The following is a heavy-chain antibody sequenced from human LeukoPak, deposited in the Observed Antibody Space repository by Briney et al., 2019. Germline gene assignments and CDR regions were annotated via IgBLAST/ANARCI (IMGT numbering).Heavy chain of an antibody. CDR3: TRHTDRYCSGAGCYVNYFYGLDV. J-gene: IGHJ6*02. D-gene: IGHD2-15*01. CDR1: GFTFSGSA. Sequence: PGGSLKLSCVGSGFTFSGSALHWVRQASGKGLEWVGRIRSKANSCVTAYAASLEGRVTISRDDSKNTAYLQMNSLKTEDTAVYFCTRHTDRYCSGAGCYVNYFYGLDVWGQGTTVTVSS. CDR2: IRSKANSCVT. V-gene: IGHV3-73*01.